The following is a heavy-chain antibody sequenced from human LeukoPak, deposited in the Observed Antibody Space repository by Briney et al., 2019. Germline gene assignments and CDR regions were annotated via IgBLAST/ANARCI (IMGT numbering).Heavy chain of an antibody. CDR1: GYTFTSYG. CDR3: ARDPGPTYYYDSSGYRYDP. J-gene: IGHJ5*02. V-gene: IGHV1-18*01. D-gene: IGHD3-22*01. Sequence: ASVKVSCKASGYTFTSYGISWVRQAPGQGLEWMGWISAYNGNTNYAQKLQGRVTMTTDTSTSTAYMELRSLRSDDTAVYYCARDPGPTYYYDSSGYRYDPWGQGTLVTVSS. CDR2: ISAYNGNT.